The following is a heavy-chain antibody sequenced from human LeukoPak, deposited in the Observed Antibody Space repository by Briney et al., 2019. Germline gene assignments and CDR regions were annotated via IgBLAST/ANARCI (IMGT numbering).Heavy chain of an antibody. CDR3: ARLYYYGSGSSD. CDR2: INPNSGRT. CDR1: GYTFTGYY. J-gene: IGHJ4*02. V-gene: IGHV1-2*02. Sequence: ASVKVSCKASGYTFTGYYMHWVRQAPGQGLEWMGWINPNSGRTNYAQKFQGRVTMTRDTSISTAYMELSRLRSDDTAVYYCARLYYYGSGSSDWGQGTLVTVSS. D-gene: IGHD3-10*01.